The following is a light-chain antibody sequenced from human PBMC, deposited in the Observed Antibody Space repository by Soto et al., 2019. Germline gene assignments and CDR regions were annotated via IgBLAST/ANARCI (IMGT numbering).Light chain of an antibody. V-gene: IGKV3-20*01. CDR3: QQLQRTPFT. CDR1: QSVSTSS. J-gene: IGKJ3*01. Sequence: EIVLTQSPGTLSLSPGARATLSCRASQSVSTSSLAWYQQKGGQAPRLLIHGASSRATGIPDRFSGSGSGTDFTLTISRLEPEDFATYHCQQLQRTPFTFGPGTTVDV. CDR2: GAS.